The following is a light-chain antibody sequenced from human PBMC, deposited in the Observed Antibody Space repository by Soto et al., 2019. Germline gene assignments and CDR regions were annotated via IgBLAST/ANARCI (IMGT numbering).Light chain of an antibody. J-gene: IGLJ1*01. V-gene: IGLV2-11*01. CDR2: DVS. CDR1: SSDVGGYNY. Sequence: QSVLTQPLSVSGSPGQSVTISCTGTSSDVGGYNYVSWYQQHPGKAPKLMIYDVSKRPSGVPDRFSGSKSGNTASLTISGIQAEDEADYYCCSYAGSPYVFGTGTQLTV. CDR3: CSYAGSPYV.